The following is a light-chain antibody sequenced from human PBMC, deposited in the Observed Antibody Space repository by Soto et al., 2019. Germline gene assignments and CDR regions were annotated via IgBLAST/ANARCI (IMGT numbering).Light chain of an antibody. CDR2: AAS. CDR1: QSVSSN. Sequence: EIVMTQSPATLSVSPGERATLSCRASQSVSSNLAWYQQNPGQAPRLLIYAASTRATGIPSRFSGSGSGTEFTLTISSLQSEDFAVDYCQQYNNWPLTLGGGTKVEIK. CDR3: QQYNNWPLT. J-gene: IGKJ4*01. V-gene: IGKV3-15*01.